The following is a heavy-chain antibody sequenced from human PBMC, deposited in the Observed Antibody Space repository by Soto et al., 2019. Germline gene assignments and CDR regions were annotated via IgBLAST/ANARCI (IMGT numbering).Heavy chain of an antibody. V-gene: IGHV3-11*06. CDR1: GFTFSDYY. J-gene: IGHJ3*02. D-gene: IGHD5-18*01. CDR3: ARPNIQLWTSGAFDI. Sequence: GSLRLSCAASGFTFSDYYMSWIRQAPGKGLEWVSYISSSSSYTNYADSVKGRFTSSRDNAKNSLYLQMNSLRAEDTAVYYCARPNIQLWTSGAFDIWGQGTMVTVSS. CDR2: ISSSSSYT.